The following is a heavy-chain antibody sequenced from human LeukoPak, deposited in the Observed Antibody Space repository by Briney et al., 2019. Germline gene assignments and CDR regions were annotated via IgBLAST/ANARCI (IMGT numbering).Heavy chain of an antibody. J-gene: IGHJ4*02. CDR3: VRDEYYYDSSGYLFDY. Sequence: KPSETLSLTCTVSGGSISSYYWSWIRQPAGKGLEWIGRIYTSGSTIYNPSLKSRVTMSVDTSKNQFSLKLSSVTAADTAVYYCVRDEYYYDSSGYLFDYWGQGTLVTVSS. CDR1: GGSISSYY. CDR2: IYTSGST. V-gene: IGHV4-4*07. D-gene: IGHD3-22*01.